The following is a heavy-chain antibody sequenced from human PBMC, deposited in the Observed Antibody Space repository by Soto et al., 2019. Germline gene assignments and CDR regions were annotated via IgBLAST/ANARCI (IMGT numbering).Heavy chain of an antibody. V-gene: IGHV3-23*01. J-gene: IGHJ4*02. CDR1: GFTFSSYA. CDR3: GENIDRLGYFDY. CDR2: ISGSGGST. D-gene: IGHD3-16*01. Sequence: GGSLRLSCAASGFTFSSYAMSWVRQAPGKGLEWVSAISGSGGSTYYADSVKGRFTISRDNSKNTLYLQMNSLRAEDTAVYYCGENIDRLGYFDYWGQGTLVTVSS.